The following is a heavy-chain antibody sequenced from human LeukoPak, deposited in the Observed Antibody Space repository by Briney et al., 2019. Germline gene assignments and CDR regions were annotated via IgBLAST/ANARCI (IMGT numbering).Heavy chain of an antibody. D-gene: IGHD2-21*01. CDR1: GGSISSYY. J-gene: IGHJ3*02. Sequence: SETLSLTCTVSGGSISSYYWSWIRQPPGKGLEWIGYVYTSGSTNYNPSLKSRVTISVDTSKNQFSLKLSSVTAADTAVYYCARIVMMWYAFDIRGQGTMVTVSS. CDR2: VYTSGST. CDR3: ARIVMMWYAFDI. V-gene: IGHV4-4*09.